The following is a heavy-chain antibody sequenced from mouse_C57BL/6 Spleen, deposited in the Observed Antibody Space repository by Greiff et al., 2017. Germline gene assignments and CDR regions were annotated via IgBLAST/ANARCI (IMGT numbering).Heavy chain of an antibody. CDR2: IDPSDSYT. J-gene: IGHJ2*01. D-gene: IGHD1-1*01. V-gene: IGHV1-59*01. CDR3: ARSLYGSSFDY. Sequence: QVQLQQPGAELVRPGTSVKLSCKASGYTFTSYWMHWVKQRPGQGLEWIGVIDPSDSYTNYNQKFKGKATLTVDTSSSTAYMQLSSLTSEDSAVYYRARSLYGSSFDYWGQGTTLTVSS. CDR1: GYTFTSYW.